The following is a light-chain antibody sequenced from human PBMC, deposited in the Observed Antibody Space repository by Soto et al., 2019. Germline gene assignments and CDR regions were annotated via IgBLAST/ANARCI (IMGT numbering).Light chain of an antibody. V-gene: IGKV1-17*01. CDR2: GSS. Sequence: DIQITQSPSSLSASVGDRVTITFRASQAIRNDLAWYQQKPGRAPKRLIYGSSTLQSGVPSRFSGRGSGTEFTLTISSLQPEDFATYYCLQHNVFPRTFGQGTKV. CDR3: LQHNVFPRT. J-gene: IGKJ1*01. CDR1: QAIRND.